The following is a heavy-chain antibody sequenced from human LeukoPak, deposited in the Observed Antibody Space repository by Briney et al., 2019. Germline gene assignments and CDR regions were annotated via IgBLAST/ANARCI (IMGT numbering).Heavy chain of an antibody. Sequence: SQTLSLTCTVSGGSISSGGYYWSWIRQHPGKGLEWIGYIYYSGSTYYNPSLKSRVTISVDTSKNQFSLKPSSVTAADTAVYYCARDTLTGWGSYRYSPGQNYYGMDVWGQGTTVTVSS. CDR3: ARDTLTGWGSYRYSPGQNYYGMDV. J-gene: IGHJ6*02. V-gene: IGHV4-31*03. CDR1: GGSISSGGYY. CDR2: IYYSGST. D-gene: IGHD3-16*02.